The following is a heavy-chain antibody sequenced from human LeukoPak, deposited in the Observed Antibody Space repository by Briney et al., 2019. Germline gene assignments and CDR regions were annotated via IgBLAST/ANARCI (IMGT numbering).Heavy chain of an antibody. J-gene: IGHJ4*02. D-gene: IGHD1-14*01. CDR2: VSDGGRT. Sequence: SETLSLTCSVSGGSITSYYWSWIRQAPGKGLEWIGHVSDGGRTNYSPSLRSRASISVDTSKNQFSLKLNSVTAADTAVYFCARASTTFDDSGQGTLVTVSS. CDR1: GGSITSYY. CDR3: ARASTTFDD. V-gene: IGHV4-59*01.